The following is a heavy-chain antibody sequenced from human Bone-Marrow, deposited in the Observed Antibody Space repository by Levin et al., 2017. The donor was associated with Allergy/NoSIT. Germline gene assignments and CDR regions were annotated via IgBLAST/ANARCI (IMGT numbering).Heavy chain of an antibody. CDR1: GFTFSTYA. CDR3: AKDISSSWSTGDLDY. Sequence: HGGSLRLSCAASGFTFSTYAINWVRQAPGKGLEWVSSIRGSGGSTYYADSVKGRFTISRDNSKNTLYLQMNSLRVEDTAVYYCAKDISSSWSTGDLDYWGQGTLVTVSS. D-gene: IGHD6-13*01. V-gene: IGHV3-23*01. CDR2: IRGSGGST. J-gene: IGHJ4*02.